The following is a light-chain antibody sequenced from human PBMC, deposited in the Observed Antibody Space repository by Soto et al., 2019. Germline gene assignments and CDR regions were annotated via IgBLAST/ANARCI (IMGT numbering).Light chain of an antibody. CDR1: SSDVGGYNY. V-gene: IGLV2-14*01. Sequence: QSALTQPASVSGSPGQSITISCTGTSSDVGGYNYVSWYQQHPDKAPKLMIYEVSNRPSGVSNRFSGSKSGNTASLTISGLQAEDEADYYCSSYTSSSTHDVFGTGTKLTVL. J-gene: IGLJ1*01. CDR2: EVS. CDR3: SSYTSSSTHDV.